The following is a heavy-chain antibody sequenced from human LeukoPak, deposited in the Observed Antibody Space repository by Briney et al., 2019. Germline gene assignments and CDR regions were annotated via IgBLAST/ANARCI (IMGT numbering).Heavy chain of an antibody. Sequence: ASVKVSCKASGYTFTGYYMHWVRQAPGQGLEWMGWINPNSGGTNYAQKFQGRVTMTRDTSISTAYMELSRLRSDDTAVYYCARGGVRGYQLLNWFDLWGQGTLVTVSS. CDR1: GYTFTGYY. CDR2: INPNSGGT. CDR3: ARGGVRGYQLLNWFDL. D-gene: IGHD2-2*01. J-gene: IGHJ5*02. V-gene: IGHV1-2*02.